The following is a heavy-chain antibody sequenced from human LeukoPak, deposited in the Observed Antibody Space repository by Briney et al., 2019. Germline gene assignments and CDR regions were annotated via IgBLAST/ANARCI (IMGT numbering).Heavy chain of an antibody. Sequence: GGSLRLSCSASGFTFYSFGMHRVGQAPGKGLEGVAVIWYDGGNKYYADSVKGRFTIARDKSKNTLYLQMNRLSAEETAESYSARDGDWDSSGENFDFWGQGTLVTVSS. D-gene: IGHD6-19*01. CDR3: ARDGDWDSSGENFDF. V-gene: IGHV3-33*01. J-gene: IGHJ4*02. CDR1: GFTFYSFG. CDR2: IWYDGGNK.